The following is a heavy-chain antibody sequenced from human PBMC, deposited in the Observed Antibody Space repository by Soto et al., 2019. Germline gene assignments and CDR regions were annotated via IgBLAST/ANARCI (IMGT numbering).Heavy chain of an antibody. CDR2: IKRITDGGTT. V-gene: IGHV3-15*07. CDR3: NTLPTHYYYDYGMDV. CDR1: GFTFSNAW. J-gene: IGHJ6*02. Sequence: EVQLVESGGGLVKPGGSLRLSCAASGFTFSNAWRNWGRQAPGKGLEWAGRIKRITDGGTTDYAAPVKGTFTISRADAKTKPTLQMNSLKTGDKAMYYCNTLPTHYYYDYGMDVWGQGTTVTVSS.